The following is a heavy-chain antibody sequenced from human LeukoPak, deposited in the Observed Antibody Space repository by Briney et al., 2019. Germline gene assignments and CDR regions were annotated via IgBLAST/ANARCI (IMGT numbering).Heavy chain of an antibody. V-gene: IGHV3-11*01. D-gene: IGHD6-6*01. CDR2: ISSSGSTI. Sequence: GGSLRLSCAASGFTFSDYYMSWIRQAPGKGLEWVSYISSSGSTIYYADSVKGRFTISRDNAKNSLYLQMNSPRAEDTAVYYCARRSSSPWFDPWGQGTLVTVSS. CDR3: ARRSSSPWFDP. J-gene: IGHJ5*02. CDR1: GFTFSDYY.